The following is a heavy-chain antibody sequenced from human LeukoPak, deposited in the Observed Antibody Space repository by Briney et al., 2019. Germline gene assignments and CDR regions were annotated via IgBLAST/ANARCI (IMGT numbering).Heavy chain of an antibody. CDR3: ARGDRGRAYGDYPYYFDY. CDR1: GGSISSYY. Sequence: PSETLSLTCTVSGGSISSYYWSWIRQPAGKGLEWIGRIYTSGSTNYNPSLKSRVTMSVDTYKNQFSLKLSSVTAADTAVYYCARGDRGRAYGDYPYYFDYWGQGTLVTVSS. D-gene: IGHD4-17*01. CDR2: IYTSGST. V-gene: IGHV4-4*07. J-gene: IGHJ4*02.